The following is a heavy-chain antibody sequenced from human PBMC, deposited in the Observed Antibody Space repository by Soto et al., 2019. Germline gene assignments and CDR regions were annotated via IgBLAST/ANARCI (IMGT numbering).Heavy chain of an antibody. CDR3: ARGSGELLFFDY. CDR2: ISYDGSNK. Sequence: QVQLVESGGGVVQPGRSLRLCCAASGFTFSSYAMHWVRQAPGKGLEWVAVISYDGSNKYYADSVKGRFTISRDNSKNTLYLQMNSLRAEDTAVYYCARGSGELLFFDYWGQGTLVTVSS. V-gene: IGHV3-30-3*01. D-gene: IGHD1-26*01. CDR1: GFTFSSYA. J-gene: IGHJ4*02.